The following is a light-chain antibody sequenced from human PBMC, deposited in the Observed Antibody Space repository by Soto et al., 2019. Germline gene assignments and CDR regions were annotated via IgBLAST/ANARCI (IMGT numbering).Light chain of an antibody. V-gene: IGLV2-14*01. CDR1: SSDVGGYNS. CDR3: SSYTTGGSYV. Sequence: QSALTQPASVSGSPGLSIAISCTGTSSDVGGYNSVSWYQQHPGKAPKLMIYDVSNRPSGVSNRFSGSESGNMASLTISGLQAEDEGDYYCSSYTTGGSYVFGTGTKLTVL. CDR2: DVS. J-gene: IGLJ1*01.